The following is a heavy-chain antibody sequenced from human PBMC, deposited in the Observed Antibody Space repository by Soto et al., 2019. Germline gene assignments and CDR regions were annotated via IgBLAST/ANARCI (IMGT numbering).Heavy chain of an antibody. D-gene: IGHD1-7*01. CDR1: GDSVSSNSAA. V-gene: IGHV6-1*01. Sequence: SQTLSLTCVISGDSVSSNSAAWNWIRQSPSRGLEWLGRTYYRSRWYNDYAVSVRSRITVNADTSKNQFSLHLNSVTPEDTAVYYCAGTSSLQRYYMDVWDRGTTVTSP. CDR2: TYYRSRWYN. CDR3: AGTSSLQRYYMDV. J-gene: IGHJ6*03.